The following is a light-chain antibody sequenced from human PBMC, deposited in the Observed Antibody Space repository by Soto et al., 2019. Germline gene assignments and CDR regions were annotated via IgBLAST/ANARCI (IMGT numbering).Light chain of an antibody. CDR1: QSVSSY. CDR2: DAS. CDR3: QQRSNWPRT. V-gene: IGKV3-11*01. Sequence: EIVLAQXPATLSLSPGERATLSCRASQSVSSYLAWYQQKPGQAPRLLIYDASNRATGIPARFSGSGSGTDFTLTISSLEPEDFAVYYCQQRSNWPRTFGQGTKVDIK. J-gene: IGKJ1*01.